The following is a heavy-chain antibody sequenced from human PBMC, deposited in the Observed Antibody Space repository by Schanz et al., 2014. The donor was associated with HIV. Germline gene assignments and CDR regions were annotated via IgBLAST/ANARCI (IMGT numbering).Heavy chain of an antibody. CDR2: IYSGGNT. CDR3: ARDLGIVVVPATGAGMDV. J-gene: IGHJ6*02. Sequence: EVQLVESGGGLIQPGGSLRLSCAASGFTVSNNYMSWVRQAPGKGLECVSVIYSGGNTYYADSVKGRFTVSRDNSKNTLYLQMNSLRAEDTAVYYCARDLGIVVVPATGAGMDVWGQGTTVTVSS. V-gene: IGHV3-66*03. D-gene: IGHD2-2*01. CDR1: GFTVSNNY.